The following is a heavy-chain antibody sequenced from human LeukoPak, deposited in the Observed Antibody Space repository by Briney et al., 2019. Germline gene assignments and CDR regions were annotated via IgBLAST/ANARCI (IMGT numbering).Heavy chain of an antibody. J-gene: IGHJ6*02. CDR1: GYTFTSYD. Sequence: ASVKVSCKASGYTFTSYDINWVRQATGQGLEWMGWMNPNSGNTGYAQKFQGRVTMTRNTYISTAYMELSSLRYEDTAVYYCARTDYDILTGYFYYYYYGMDVWGQGTTVTVSS. CDR2: MNPNSGNT. CDR3: ARTDYDILTGYFYYYYYGMDV. D-gene: IGHD3-9*01. V-gene: IGHV1-8*01.